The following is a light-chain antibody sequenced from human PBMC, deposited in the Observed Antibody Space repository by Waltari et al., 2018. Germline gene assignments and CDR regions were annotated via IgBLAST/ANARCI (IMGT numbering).Light chain of an antibody. CDR3: QQYYSYLT. Sequence: AIRITQSPSSLSASTGDRVTITCRASQGISSYLAWYQQKPGKAPKRLLYAASTLQSGVPSRFSGSGSGTDFTLTISCLQSEDFATYYCQQYYSYLTFGGGTKVEIK. CDR1: QGISSY. CDR2: AAS. J-gene: IGKJ4*01. V-gene: IGKV1-8*01.